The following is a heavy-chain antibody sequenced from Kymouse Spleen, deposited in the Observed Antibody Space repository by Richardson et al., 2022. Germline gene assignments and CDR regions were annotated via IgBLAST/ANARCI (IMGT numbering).Heavy chain of an antibody. J-gene: IGHJ4*02. CDR1: GGSFSGYY. CDR2: INHSGST. CDR3: ARLYSGSYYFDY. D-gene: IGHD1-26*01. V-gene: IGHV4-34*01. Sequence: QVQLQQWGAGLLKPSETLSLTCAVYGGSFSGYYWSWIRQPPGKGLEWIGEINHSGSTNYNPSLKSRVTISVDTSKNQFSLKLSSVTAADTAVYYCARLYSGSYYFDYWGQGTLVTVSS.